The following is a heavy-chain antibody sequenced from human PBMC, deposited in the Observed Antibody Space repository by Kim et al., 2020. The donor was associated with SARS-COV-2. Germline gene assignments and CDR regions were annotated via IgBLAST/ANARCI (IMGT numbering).Heavy chain of an antibody. D-gene: IGHD2-15*01. V-gene: IGHV3-11*06. J-gene: IGHJ4*02. CDR2: ISSSSSYT. CDR1: GFTFSDYY. CDR3: ARDLRECSGGSCYWIIDY. Sequence: GGSLRLSCAASGFTFSDYYMSWIRQAPGKGLEWVSYISSSSSYTNYADSVKGRFTISRDNAKNSLYLQMNSLRAEDTAVYYCARDLRECSGGSCYWIIDYWGQRTLVTVSS.